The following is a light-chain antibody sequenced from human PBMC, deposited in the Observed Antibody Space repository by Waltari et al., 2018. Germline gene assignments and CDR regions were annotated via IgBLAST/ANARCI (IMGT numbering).Light chain of an antibody. CDR2: GAS. CDR1: QSISRN. CDR3: QQYNNWRT. Sequence: EILMTQSPPTLSVSPGEGATLSCRASQSISRNLAWYQQKPGQAPRLLIYGASTRATGIPARFSGSGSGTEFTLTISSLQSEDFAVYYCQQYNNWRTFGQGTKLEIK. V-gene: IGKV3-15*01. J-gene: IGKJ2*01.